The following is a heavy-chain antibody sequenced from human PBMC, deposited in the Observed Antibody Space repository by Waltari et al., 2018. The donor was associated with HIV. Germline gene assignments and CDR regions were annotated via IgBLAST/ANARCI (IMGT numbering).Heavy chain of an antibody. D-gene: IGHD3-3*01. J-gene: IGHJ6*02. CDR3: ASSGITIFGVASSYSYGMDV. V-gene: IGHV4-59*08. Sequence: QVQLQESGPGLVKPSETLSLTCTVSGGSISSYYWSWIRQPPGKGLEWIVYLYYSGSTNYNPSLKNRATIAVETSKNQFSLKLSSVTAADTAVYYCASSGITIFGVASSYSYGMDVWGQGTTVTVSS. CDR1: GGSISSYY. CDR2: LYYSGST.